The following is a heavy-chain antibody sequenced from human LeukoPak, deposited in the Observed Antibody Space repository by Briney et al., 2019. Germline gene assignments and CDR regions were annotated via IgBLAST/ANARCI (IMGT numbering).Heavy chain of an antibody. CDR1: GFTFSSYW. J-gene: IGHJ6*03. D-gene: IGHD6-13*01. CDR3: ASRYSSSWYYYYYYMDV. CDR2: IKQDGSEK. V-gene: IGHV3-7*01. Sequence: GGSLRLSCAASGFTFSSYWMSWVRQAPGKGLEWVANIKQDGSEKYYVDSVKGRFTISRDNAKNSLYLQMNSLRAEDTAVYYCASRYSSSWYYYYYYMDVWGKGTTVTVSS.